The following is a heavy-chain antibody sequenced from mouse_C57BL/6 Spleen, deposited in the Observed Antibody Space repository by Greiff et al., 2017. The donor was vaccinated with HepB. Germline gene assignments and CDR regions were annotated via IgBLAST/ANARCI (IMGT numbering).Heavy chain of an antibody. V-gene: IGHV1-9*01. Sequence: VQLQQSGAELMKPGASVKLSCKATGYTFTGYWIEWVKQRPGHGLEWIGEILPGSGSTNYNEKFKGKATFTADTSSNTAYMQLNSLTTEDSAIYYCARGDDYAVGPAWFAYWGQGTLVTVSA. D-gene: IGHD2-4*01. CDR2: ILPGSGST. CDR1: GYTFTGYW. J-gene: IGHJ3*01. CDR3: ARGDDYAVGPAWFAY.